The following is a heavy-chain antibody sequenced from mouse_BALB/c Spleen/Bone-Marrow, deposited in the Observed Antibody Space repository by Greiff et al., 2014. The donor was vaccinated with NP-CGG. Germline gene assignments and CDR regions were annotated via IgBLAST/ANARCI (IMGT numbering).Heavy chain of an antibody. CDR2: IYPGDGDT. V-gene: IGHV1-87*01. CDR1: GYTFTSYW. Sequence: QVQLQQSGAELARPGASVKLSCKASGYTFTSYWMQWVKQRPGQGLEWIGAIYPGDGDTRCTQKFKGKATLTADKSSSTAYMQLSSLASEDSAVYYCAREGSSPYYFDYWGQGTTLTVSS. D-gene: IGHD1-1*01. CDR3: AREGSSPYYFDY. J-gene: IGHJ2*01.